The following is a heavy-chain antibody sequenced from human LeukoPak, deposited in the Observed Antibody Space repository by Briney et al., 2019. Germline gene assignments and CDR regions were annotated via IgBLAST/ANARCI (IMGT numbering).Heavy chain of an antibody. D-gene: IGHD5-18*01. Sequence: GESLKISCKGSGYSFTTYCIVWVRQMPGKGLEWMGIIYPGDSHTRYSPSFQGQVTISADKSISTAYLQWSSLEASDTAMYYCARSGYSYGPYNWFDPWGQGTLVTVSS. J-gene: IGHJ5*02. V-gene: IGHV5-51*01. CDR1: GYSFTTYC. CDR3: ARSGYSYGPYNWFDP. CDR2: IYPGDSHT.